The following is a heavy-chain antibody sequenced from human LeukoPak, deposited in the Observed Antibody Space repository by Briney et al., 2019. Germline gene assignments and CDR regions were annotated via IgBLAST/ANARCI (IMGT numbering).Heavy chain of an antibody. CDR3: AGYCSSTNCYKGGFDP. J-gene: IGHJ5*02. CDR2: IYYSGST. D-gene: IGHD2-2*02. CDR1: GGSISSGGYY. Sequence: SETLSLTCTVSGGSISSGGYYWSWIRQHPGKGLEWIGYIYYSGSTYSNPSLKSRVTISVDTSKNQFSLNLSSVTAADTAVYYCAGYCSSTNCYKGGFDPWGQGTLVTVSS. V-gene: IGHV4-31*03.